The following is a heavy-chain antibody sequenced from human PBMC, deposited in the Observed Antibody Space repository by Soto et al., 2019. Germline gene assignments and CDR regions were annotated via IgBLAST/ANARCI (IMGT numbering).Heavy chain of an antibody. CDR1: GGSINSYY. V-gene: IGHV4-59*08. D-gene: IGHD3-9*01. CDR2: IYYTGST. J-gene: IGHJ5*02. Sequence: SETLSLTCTVSGGSINSYYWGWIRQPPGKGLEWIGQIYYTGSTNYNPSLKSRVTISVDRSKNQFSLRLSSVTAANMAVFYGAMEKTILNNWFHPGGQGTLVTVSS. CDR3: AMEKTILNNWFHP.